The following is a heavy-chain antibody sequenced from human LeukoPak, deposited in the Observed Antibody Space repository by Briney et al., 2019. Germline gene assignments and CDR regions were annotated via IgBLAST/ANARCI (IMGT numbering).Heavy chain of an antibody. Sequence: GESLKISCKGSGYSFTSYWIGWVRQMPGKGLEWMGIIYPGDSDTRYSPSFQGQVTISADKSISTAYLQWSSLKASDTAMYYCARLKAHYDSSGYYFDYWGQGTLVTVSS. CDR3: ARLKAHYDSSGYYFDY. V-gene: IGHV5-51*01. D-gene: IGHD3-22*01. J-gene: IGHJ4*02. CDR2: IYPGDSDT. CDR1: GYSFTSYW.